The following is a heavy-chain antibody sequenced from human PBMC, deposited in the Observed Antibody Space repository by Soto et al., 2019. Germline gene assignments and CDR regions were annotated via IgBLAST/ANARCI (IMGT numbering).Heavy chain of an antibody. CDR1: GFTFSSYG. J-gene: IGHJ4*02. Sequence: PGGSLRLSCAASGFTFSSYGMHWVRQAPGKGLEWVAVIWYDGSNKYYADSVKGRFTISRDNSKNTLYLQMNSLRAEDTAVYYCAREDPVQGYFDYWVQGTLVTVSS. CDR2: IWYDGSNK. V-gene: IGHV3-33*01. CDR3: AREDPVQGYFDY. D-gene: IGHD1-1*01.